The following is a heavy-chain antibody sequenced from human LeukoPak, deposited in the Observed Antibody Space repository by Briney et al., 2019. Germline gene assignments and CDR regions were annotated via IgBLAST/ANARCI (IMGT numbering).Heavy chain of an antibody. D-gene: IGHD3-10*01. CDR3: AKNPPGVITPGFDY. V-gene: IGHV4-59*12. J-gene: IGHJ4*02. CDR1: GGSISSYY. CDR2: IYYSGST. Sequence: SETLSLTCTVSGGSISSYYWSWIRQPPGKGLEWIGYIYYSGSTNYNPSLKSRVTISVDTSKNQFSLKLSSVTAADTAVYYCAKNPPGVITPGFDYWGQGTLVTVSS.